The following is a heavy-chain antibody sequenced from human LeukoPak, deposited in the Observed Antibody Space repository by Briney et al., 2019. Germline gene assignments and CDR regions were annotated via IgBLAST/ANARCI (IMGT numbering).Heavy chain of an antibody. CDR2: IPSSHSHT. J-gene: IGHJ5*02. CDR1: GFIFSNFA. D-gene: IGHD4-17*01. CDR3: TKDPNGDYVGAFDP. V-gene: IGHV3-23*01. Sequence: GGSMRLSCAASGFIFSNFAMTWVRQAPGKGLEWVSSIPSSHSHTYNTDSVKDRFTISRHNSQHPIFLQMNCQTAEDTAVYYCTKDPNGDYVGAFDPWGQGTLVTVSS.